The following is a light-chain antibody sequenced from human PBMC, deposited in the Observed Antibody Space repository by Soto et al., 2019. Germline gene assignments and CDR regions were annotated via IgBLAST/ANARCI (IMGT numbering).Light chain of an antibody. CDR2: DAS. J-gene: IGKJ1*01. CDR3: QQYNSWPET. CDR1: QSVRSS. Sequence: EIVMTQSPGTLSVSQGERATLFCRASQSVRSSLAWYQQKPGQAPRLFIYDASTRATGIPARFSGSGSGTEFTLTISSLRSEDFAVYYCQQYNSWPETFGQGTKVDIK. V-gene: IGKV3-15*01.